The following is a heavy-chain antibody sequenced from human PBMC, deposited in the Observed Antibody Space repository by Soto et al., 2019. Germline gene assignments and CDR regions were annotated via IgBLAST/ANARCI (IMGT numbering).Heavy chain of an antibody. CDR1: GGTFSSYT. V-gene: IGHV1-69*02. CDR3: ARKGSDPYGMDV. D-gene: IGHD3-10*01. J-gene: IGHJ6*02. CDR2: IIPILGIA. Sequence: QVQLVQSGAEVKKPGSSVKVSCKASGGTFSSYTISWVRQAPGQGLEWMGRIIPILGIANYAQKFQGRVTITADKATSTAYRELSSLRSEDTAVYYCARKGSDPYGMDVWGQGTTVTVSS.